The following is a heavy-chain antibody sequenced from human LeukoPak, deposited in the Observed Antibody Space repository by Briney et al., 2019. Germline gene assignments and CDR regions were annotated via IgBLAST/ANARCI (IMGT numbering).Heavy chain of an antibody. Sequence: SETLSLTCTVSGGSISSYYWSWIRQPAGKGLEWIGRIYTGGSTNYNPSLKSRVTISLDTSKNQFSLKLSSVTAADAAVYYCARAGYSYGTGYYFDYWGQGALVTVSS. J-gene: IGHJ4*02. CDR1: GGSISSYY. CDR3: ARAGYSYGTGYYFDY. V-gene: IGHV4-4*07. D-gene: IGHD5-18*01. CDR2: IYTGGST.